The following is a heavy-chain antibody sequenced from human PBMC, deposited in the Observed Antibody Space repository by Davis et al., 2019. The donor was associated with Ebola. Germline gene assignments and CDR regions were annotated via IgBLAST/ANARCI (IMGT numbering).Heavy chain of an antibody. V-gene: IGHV3-23*01. CDR3: ANWVLVGPTT. CDR2: VSGRATTI. Sequence: GGSLRLSCAASGFTFNKYAMSWVRQAPGKGLEWVSVVSGRATTIYYADSVKGRFTISRDNSKNTLYLQMNSLRAGDTAVYYCANWVLVGPTTWGQGTLVTVSS. D-gene: IGHD1-26*01. CDR1: GFTFNKYA. J-gene: IGHJ5*02.